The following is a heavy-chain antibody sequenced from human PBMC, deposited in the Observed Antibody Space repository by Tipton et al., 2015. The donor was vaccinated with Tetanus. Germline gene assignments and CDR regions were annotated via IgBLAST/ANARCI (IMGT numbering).Heavy chain of an antibody. V-gene: IGHV4-59*01. CDR2: IFSTGRT. J-gene: IGHJ4*02. CDR3: GRMIRGVILTRVIDS. CDR1: GDSMTDFY. D-gene: IGHD3-10*01. Sequence: LRLSCNVSGDSMTDFYWSWIRQAPGKGLEWIAYIFSTGRTQYNPSLKSRVTISIDTAKNQFSLHLSSVTAADTAVYYCGRMIRGVILTRVIDSWGQGTLVTVSS.